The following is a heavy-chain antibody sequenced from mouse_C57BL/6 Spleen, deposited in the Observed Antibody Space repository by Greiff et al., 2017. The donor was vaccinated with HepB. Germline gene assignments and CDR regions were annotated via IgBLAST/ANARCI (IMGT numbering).Heavy chain of an antibody. J-gene: IGHJ2*01. V-gene: IGHV1-52*01. CDR3: ARWRDYGSNYFDY. CDR1: GYTFTSYW. D-gene: IGHD1-1*01. CDR2: IDTSDSDT. Sequence: QVHLKQPGAELVRPGSSVKLSCKASGYTFTSYWMHWVKQRPIQGLEWIGNIDTSDSDTNYHQKFKDKATLTVDKSSSTADMQLSSLTSEDSAVYYSARWRDYGSNYFDYWGQGTTLTFSS.